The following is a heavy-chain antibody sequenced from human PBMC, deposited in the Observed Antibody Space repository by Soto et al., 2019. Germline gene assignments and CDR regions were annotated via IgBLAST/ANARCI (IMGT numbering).Heavy chain of an antibody. D-gene: IGHD3-10*01. Sequence: QVQLHESGPGLVKPSETLSLTCTVSGGSISRYYWSWIRQPPRKGLEWVGYIYYIGSTTSNPSLTSRVTISVDPSTNQFSLKLRSVTAADTAVYYCASYGSGRYPRFDPWGPGTLVTVSS. CDR1: GGSISRYY. V-gene: IGHV4-59*01. J-gene: IGHJ5*02. CDR2: IYYIGST. CDR3: ASYGSGRYPRFDP.